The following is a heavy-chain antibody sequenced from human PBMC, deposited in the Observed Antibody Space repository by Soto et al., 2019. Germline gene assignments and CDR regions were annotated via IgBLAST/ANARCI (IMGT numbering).Heavy chain of an antibody. V-gene: IGHV4-39*07. J-gene: IGHJ4*02. CDR2: IYHYGAT. CDR3: ARVDTAMAPFDY. CDR1: GGSISSVGHY. D-gene: IGHD5-18*01. Sequence: SVTLSLTCSVSGGSISSVGHYWTWIRQHPGKGLEWIGSIYHYGATYHNSALKSRATISVDTSKNQISLKLTSVTAADTAVYFCARVDTAMAPFDYWGQGTVVTVSS.